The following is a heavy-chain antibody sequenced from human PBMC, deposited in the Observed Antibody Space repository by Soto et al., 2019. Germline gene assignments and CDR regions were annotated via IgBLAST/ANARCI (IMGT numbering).Heavy chain of an antibody. CDR3: AVLGYYDSSGYPMAFDI. D-gene: IGHD3-22*01. Sequence: QVQLVQSGAEVKKPGASVKVSCKASGYTFTSYAMHWVRQDPGQMLEWMGWINAGNGNTKYSPKFQGRVTITRDTSASTAYMELSSLRSEDTAVYYCAVLGYYDSSGYPMAFDIWGQGTMVTVSS. J-gene: IGHJ3*02. CDR2: INAGNGNT. V-gene: IGHV1-3*01. CDR1: GYTFTSYA.